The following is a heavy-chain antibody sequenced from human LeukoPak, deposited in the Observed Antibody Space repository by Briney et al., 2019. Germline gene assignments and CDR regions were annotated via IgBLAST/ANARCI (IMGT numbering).Heavy chain of an antibody. CDR3: ARVPYSSSSPWFDP. V-gene: IGHV4-39*01. J-gene: IGHJ5*02. CDR1: GGSISSSSYY. Sequence: SETLSLTCTVSGGSISSSSYYWGWIRQPPGKGLEWIGSIYYSGSTYYNPSLKSRVTISVDTSKNQFSLKLSSVTAADTAVYNCARVPYSSSSPWFDPWGQGTLVTVSS. CDR2: IYYSGST. D-gene: IGHD6-6*01.